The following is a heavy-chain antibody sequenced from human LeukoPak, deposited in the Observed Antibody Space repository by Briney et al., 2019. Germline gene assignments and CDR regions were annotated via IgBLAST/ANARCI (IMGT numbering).Heavy chain of an antibody. V-gene: IGHV4-38-2*02. D-gene: IGHD1-26*01. Sequence: NPSETLSLTCTVSGYSISSGYYWGWIRQPPGKGLEWIGNIYHSGSTYYNPSLKSRVTISVDTSKNQFSLKLSSVTAADTAVYYCARLRVGATSPADYWGQGTLVTVSS. CDR3: ARLRVGATSPADY. CDR2: IYHSGST. CDR1: GYSISSGYY. J-gene: IGHJ4*02.